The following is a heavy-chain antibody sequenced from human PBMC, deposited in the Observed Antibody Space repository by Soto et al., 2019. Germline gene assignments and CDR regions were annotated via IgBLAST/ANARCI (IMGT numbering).Heavy chain of an antibody. D-gene: IGHD3-9*01. CDR1: GFSLANYP. J-gene: IGHJ1*01. CDR2: SSPRGDTI. Sequence: GGSLRLSCVASGFSLANYPMNWVRQTPGKGLEWISYSSPRGDTIYHADSVEGRFTISRDNARNSLSLHMSSLRDEDSALYYCAKGPHTNVGWPYHFESWGQGVPVTVSS. CDR3: AKGPHTNVGWPYHFES. V-gene: IGHV3-48*02.